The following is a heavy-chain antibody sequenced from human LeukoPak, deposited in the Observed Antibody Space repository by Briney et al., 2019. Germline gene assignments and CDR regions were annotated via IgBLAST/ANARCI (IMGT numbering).Heavy chain of an antibody. CDR3: ARGVALFDY. CDR1: GGSISSYY. V-gene: IGHV4-59*01. D-gene: IGHD3-3*01. CDR2: IYYSGST. Sequence: SETLSLTCTVSGGSISSYYWSWIRHPPGKGLEWIGYIYYSGSTNYNPSLKSRVTISVDTSKNQFSLKLSSVTAADTAVYYCARGVALFDYWGQGTLVTVSS. J-gene: IGHJ4*02.